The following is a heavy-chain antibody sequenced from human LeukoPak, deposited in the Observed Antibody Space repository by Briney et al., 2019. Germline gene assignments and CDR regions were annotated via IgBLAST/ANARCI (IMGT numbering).Heavy chain of an antibody. J-gene: IGHJ4*02. CDR3: AKGWQWLASF. Sequence: GRSLRLSCAASGFPFSSYGMHWVRQAPGKGLEWVAVISYDGSNKYYADSVKGRFTISRDNSKNTLYLQMNSLRAEDTAVYYCAKGWQWLASFWGQGTLVTVSS. V-gene: IGHV3-30*18. CDR1: GFPFSSYG. CDR2: ISYDGSNK. D-gene: IGHD6-19*01.